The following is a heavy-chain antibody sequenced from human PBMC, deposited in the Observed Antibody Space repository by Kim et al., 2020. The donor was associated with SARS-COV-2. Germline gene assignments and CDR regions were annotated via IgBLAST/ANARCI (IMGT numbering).Heavy chain of an antibody. CDR3: ARDLTTSSEENWFDP. CDR2: ISYDGSSK. V-gene: IGHV3-30-3*01. CDR1: GFTFSSYA. Sequence: GGSLRLSCAASGFTFSSYAMHWVRQAPGKGLEWVAIISYDGSSKYYPDSVKGRFTISRDNSKNTLYLQMNSLRAEDTAVYYCARDLTTSSEENWFDPWGQGTLVTVSS. J-gene: IGHJ5*02. D-gene: IGHD6-6*01.